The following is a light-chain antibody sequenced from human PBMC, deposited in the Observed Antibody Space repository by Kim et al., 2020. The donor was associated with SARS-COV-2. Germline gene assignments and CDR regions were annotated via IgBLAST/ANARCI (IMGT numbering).Light chain of an antibody. CDR1: QSVSSN. CDR2: GAS. J-gene: IGKJ2*01. V-gene: IGKV3-15*01. CDR3: QQYNNWHYT. Sequence: EIVMTQSPATLSVSPGERATLSCRASQSVSSNLAWYQQKPGQAPRLLIYGASTRATGIPARFSGSGSGTEFTLTISSLQSEDFAVYYCQQYNNWHYTFGQGTKLGI.